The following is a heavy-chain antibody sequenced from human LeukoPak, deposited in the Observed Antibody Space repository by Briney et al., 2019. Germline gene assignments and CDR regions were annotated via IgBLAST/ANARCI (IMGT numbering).Heavy chain of an antibody. V-gene: IGHV4-34*01. CDR3: ARSLLRVATKIYYMDV. D-gene: IGHD5-12*01. J-gene: IGHJ6*03. Sequence: SSETLSLTCAVYGGSFSGYYWSWIRQPPGKGLEWIGEINHSGSTNYNPSLKSRVTISVDTSKNQFSLKLSSVTAADTAVYYCARSLLRVATKIYYMDVWGKGTTVTVSS. CDR1: GGSFSGYY. CDR2: INHSGST.